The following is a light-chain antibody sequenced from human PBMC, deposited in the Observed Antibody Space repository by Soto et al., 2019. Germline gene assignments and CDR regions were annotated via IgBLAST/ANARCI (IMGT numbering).Light chain of an antibody. CDR2: GAS. CDR1: QTVSSSY. CDR3: QQYNSWLWT. Sequence: EIELTQSPGTLSLSPEDRATLSCRASQTVSSSYLAWYQQKPGQAPRLPIYGASSRATGIPDRFSGSGSGTDFTLTISRLEPEDFAVYYCQQYNSWLWTFGQGAMVDI. V-gene: IGKV3-20*01. J-gene: IGKJ1*01.